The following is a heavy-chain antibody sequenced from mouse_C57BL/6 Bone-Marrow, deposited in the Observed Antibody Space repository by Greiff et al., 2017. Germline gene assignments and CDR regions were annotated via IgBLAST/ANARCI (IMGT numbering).Heavy chain of an antibody. V-gene: IGHV1-82*01. CDR2: IYPGDGDT. Sequence: VKLMESGPELVKPGASVKISCKASGYAFSSSWMNWVKQRPGKGLEWIGRIYPGDGDTNYNGKFKGKATLTADKSSSTAYMQLSSLTSEDSAVYFCARRGFRDAMDYWGQGTSVTVSS. J-gene: IGHJ4*01. CDR3: ARRGFRDAMDY. CDR1: GYAFSSSW.